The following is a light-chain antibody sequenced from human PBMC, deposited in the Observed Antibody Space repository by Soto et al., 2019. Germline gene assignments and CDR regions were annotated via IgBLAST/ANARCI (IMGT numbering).Light chain of an antibody. CDR3: QQYHSSPLT. CDR1: QSVSSSY. V-gene: IGKV3-20*01. CDR2: GAS. Sequence: EIVLTQSPGTLSLSPGERATLSCRASQSVSSSYLAWYQQKPGQAPRLLIYGASSKATGIPDRFSGGGSGADFTLTSSRREPEDFTEYYCQQYHSSPLTFVGGTKVEIK. J-gene: IGKJ4*01.